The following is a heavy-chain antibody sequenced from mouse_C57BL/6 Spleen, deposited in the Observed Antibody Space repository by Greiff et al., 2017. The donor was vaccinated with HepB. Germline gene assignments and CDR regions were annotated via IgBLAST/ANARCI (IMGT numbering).Heavy chain of an antibody. CDR2: INPNNGGT. V-gene: IGHV1-26*01. Sequence: VQLKQSGPELVKPGASVKISCKASGYTFTDYYMNWVKQSHGKSLEWIGDINPNNGGTSYNQKFKGKATLTVDKSSSTAYMELRSLTSEDSAVYYCARYSNYVGWYFDVWGTGTTVTVSS. D-gene: IGHD2-5*01. CDR1: GYTFTDYY. J-gene: IGHJ1*03. CDR3: ARYSNYVGWYFDV.